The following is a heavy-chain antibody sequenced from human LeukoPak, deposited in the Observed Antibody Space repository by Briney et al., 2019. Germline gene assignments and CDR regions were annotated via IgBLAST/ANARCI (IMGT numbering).Heavy chain of an antibody. V-gene: IGHV3-30*18. CDR2: ISYDGSNK. Sequence: GGSLRLSCAASGFTFSSYGMHWVRQAPGKGLEWVAVISYDGSNKYYADSVKGRFTISRDNSKNTLYLQMNSLRAEDTAVYYCAKDEDGYNYRDPRGPFDYWGQGTLVTVSS. D-gene: IGHD5-24*01. J-gene: IGHJ4*02. CDR3: AKDEDGYNYRDPRGPFDY. CDR1: GFTFSSYG.